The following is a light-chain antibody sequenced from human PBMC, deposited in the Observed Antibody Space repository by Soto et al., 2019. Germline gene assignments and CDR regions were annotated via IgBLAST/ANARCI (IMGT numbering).Light chain of an antibody. V-gene: IGKV3-20*01. CDR3: QQYDGSPRT. Sequence: EIVLTQSPGTLSLSPGERATLSCRASPSLTSSYLAWYQQKPGQAPRLLIYGASSRATGIPDRCTGSGSGTDFTLTISRLEPEDFAVYYWQQYDGSPRTFGQGTKVEIK. CDR1: PSLTSSY. J-gene: IGKJ1*01. CDR2: GAS.